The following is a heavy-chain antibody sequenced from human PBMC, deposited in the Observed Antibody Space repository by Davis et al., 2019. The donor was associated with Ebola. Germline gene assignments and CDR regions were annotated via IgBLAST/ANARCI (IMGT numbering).Heavy chain of an antibody. Sequence: GGSLRLSCAASGFTFSSYAMHWVRQAPGKGLEWVGRIKRKTDGGTTDYAAPVKGRFAMSRDDSKNTLYLQMNSLKIEDTAVYYCTTLSTMTTVYFDLWGRGTLVTVSS. CDR1: GFTFSSYA. CDR3: TTLSTMTTVYFDL. D-gene: IGHD4-17*01. V-gene: IGHV3-15*01. CDR2: IKRKTDGGTT. J-gene: IGHJ2*01.